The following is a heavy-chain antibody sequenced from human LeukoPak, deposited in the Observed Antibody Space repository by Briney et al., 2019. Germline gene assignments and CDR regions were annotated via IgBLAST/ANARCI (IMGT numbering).Heavy chain of an antibody. CDR1: GGSFSGYY. CDR2: INHSGST. Sequence: SETLSLTCAVYGGSFSGYYWSWIRQPPGKGLEWIGEINHSGSTNYNPSLKSRVTISVDTSKNQFSLKLSSVTAADTAVYYCARAGTVTTGPEDWYFDLWGRGTLVTVSS. J-gene: IGHJ2*01. V-gene: IGHV4-34*01. CDR3: ARAGTVTTGPEDWYFDL. D-gene: IGHD4-17*01.